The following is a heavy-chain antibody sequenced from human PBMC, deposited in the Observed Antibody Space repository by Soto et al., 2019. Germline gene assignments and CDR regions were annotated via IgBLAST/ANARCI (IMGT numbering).Heavy chain of an antibody. Sequence: AXVKVSCKASGYTFTSSGITWVLQSPGQGLEWMGWISAYSGDTDYAQKFQGRVTMTTDTSTSTAYMELRSLRSDDTAVYYCAREEDTAMVTFDYWGQGTLVTVSS. V-gene: IGHV1-18*01. D-gene: IGHD5-18*01. CDR1: GYTFTSSG. CDR3: AREEDTAMVTFDY. CDR2: ISAYSGDT. J-gene: IGHJ4*02.